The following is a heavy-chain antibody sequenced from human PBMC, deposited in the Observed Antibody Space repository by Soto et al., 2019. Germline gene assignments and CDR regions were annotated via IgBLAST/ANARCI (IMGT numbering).Heavy chain of an antibody. CDR1: GYTFTSYD. V-gene: IGHV1-8*01. Sequence: GASVKVSCKASGYTFTSYDINWVRQATGQGLEWMGWMNPNSGNTGYAQKFQGRVTMTRSTSISTAYMELSSLRSEDTAVYYCARDISSTIQFYYYYMDVWGKGTTVTVSS. D-gene: IGHD2-2*01. J-gene: IGHJ6*03. CDR3: ARDISSTIQFYYYYMDV. CDR2: MNPNSGNT.